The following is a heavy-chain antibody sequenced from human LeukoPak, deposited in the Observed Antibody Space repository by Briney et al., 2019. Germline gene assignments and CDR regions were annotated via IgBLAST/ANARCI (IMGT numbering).Heavy chain of an antibody. J-gene: IGHJ4*02. CDR1: GYTFTDYY. Sequence: ASVKVSCKASGYTFTDYYMHWLRQAPGQGLEWVGWINANSGGTNYAQKFQGRVTMTRDTSINTAYMELSRLRSDDTAVYYCARVVVRGVTVGYWGQGTLVTVSS. CDR3: ARVVVRGVTVGY. CDR2: INANSGGT. V-gene: IGHV1-2*02. D-gene: IGHD3-10*01.